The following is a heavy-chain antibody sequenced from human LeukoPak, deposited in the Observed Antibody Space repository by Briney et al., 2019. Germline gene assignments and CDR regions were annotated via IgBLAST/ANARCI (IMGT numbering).Heavy chain of an antibody. D-gene: IGHD4-17*01. V-gene: IGHV4-38-2*02. CDR3: ARGGGQVYGDTGAEYFQH. Sequence: SETLSLTCTVSGYSISSGYYWGWLRQPPGKGLEWIGSIYHSGSTYYNPSLKSRVTISVDTSKNQFSLKLSSVTAADTAVYYCARGGGQVYGDTGAEYFQHWGQGTLVTVSS. CDR2: IYHSGST. J-gene: IGHJ1*01. CDR1: GYSISSGYY.